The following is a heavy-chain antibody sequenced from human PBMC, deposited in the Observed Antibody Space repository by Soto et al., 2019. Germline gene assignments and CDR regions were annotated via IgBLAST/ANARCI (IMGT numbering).Heavy chain of an antibody. CDR2: IIPIFGTA. V-gene: IGHV1-69*13. D-gene: IGHD3-3*01. CDR3: ARVRGAYDTIFGVVIKRDYYYYDMDV. CDR1: GGTFSSYA. J-gene: IGHJ6*02. Sequence: RASVKVSCKASGGTFSSYAISWVRQAPGQGLEWMGGIIPIFGTANHAQKFQGRVTITADESTSTAYMELSSLRSEDTAVYYCARVRGAYDTIFGVVIKRDYYYYDMDVWGQGTTVTVSS.